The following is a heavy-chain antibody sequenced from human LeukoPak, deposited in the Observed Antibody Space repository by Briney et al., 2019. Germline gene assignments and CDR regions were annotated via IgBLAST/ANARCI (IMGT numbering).Heavy chain of an antibody. Sequence: PGGSLRLSCAASGFTFSSYGMHWVRQAPGKGLEWVADIWYGGSNKYYADSVKGRFTISRDNSKNTLYLQMNSLRAEDTAVYYCARDHLWFGGSYNWFDPWGQGTLVTVSS. CDR3: ARDHLWFGGSYNWFDP. D-gene: IGHD3-10*01. CDR1: GFTFSSYG. V-gene: IGHV3-33*01. J-gene: IGHJ5*02. CDR2: IWYGGSNK.